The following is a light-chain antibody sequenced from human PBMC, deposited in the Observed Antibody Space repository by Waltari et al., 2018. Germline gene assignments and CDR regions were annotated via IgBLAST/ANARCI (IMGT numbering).Light chain of an antibody. CDR1: QGISSR. J-gene: IGKJ1*01. CDR3: QQVDSFPRT. CDR2: DAS. V-gene: IGKV1-12*01. Sequence: DIQMTQSPSSVSASVGDRVTLTCRARQGISSRLAWYQQKPGKAPKLLIYDASSLHRGVPSRFSGSGSGTEFTLTISSLQPEDFATYYCQQVDSFPRTFGQGTKVEVK.